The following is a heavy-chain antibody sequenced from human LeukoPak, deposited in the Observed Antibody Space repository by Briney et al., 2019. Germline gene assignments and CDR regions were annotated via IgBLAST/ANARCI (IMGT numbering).Heavy chain of an antibody. CDR1: GYTFTSYG. Sequence: ASVKVSCKASGYTFTSYGISWVRQAPGQGLEWMGWISAYNGNTNYAQKLQGRVTMTTDTSTSTAYMELRGLRSDDTAVYYCAREATCSSTSCSVDYWGQGTLVTVSS. CDR2: ISAYNGNT. D-gene: IGHD2-2*01. CDR3: AREATCSSTSCSVDY. J-gene: IGHJ4*02. V-gene: IGHV1-18*01.